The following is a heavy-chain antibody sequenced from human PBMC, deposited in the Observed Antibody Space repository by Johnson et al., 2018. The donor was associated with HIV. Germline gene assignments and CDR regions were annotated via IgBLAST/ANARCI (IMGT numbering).Heavy chain of an antibody. D-gene: IGHD3-22*01. V-gene: IGHV3-15*05. CDR3: ARDLKSYYDSSGYFDAFDI. J-gene: IGHJ3*02. CDR1: GFTFSNAW. Sequence: VQLVESGGGLVQPGGSLRLSCAASGFTFSNAWMSWVRQAPGKGLEWVGRIKSKTDGGTTDYAAPVKGRFTISRDDSKNTLYLQMNSLRAEDTALYYCARDLKSYYDSSGYFDAFDIWGQGTMVTVSS. CDR2: IKSKTDGGTT.